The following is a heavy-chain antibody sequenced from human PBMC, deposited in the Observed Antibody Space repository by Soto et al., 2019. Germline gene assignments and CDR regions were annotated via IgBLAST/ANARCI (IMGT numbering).Heavy chain of an antibody. V-gene: IGHV1-3*01. Sequence: ASVKVSCKASGYTFTNYAMHWVRQAPGQRLEWMGWINAGNGNTKYSQKFQGRVTITRDTSASTAYMELSSLRSEDTAVYYCARDGDRSAGAFDIWGQGTMVTVSS. D-gene: IGHD2-15*01. CDR1: GYTFTNYA. CDR3: ARDGDRSAGAFDI. CDR2: INAGNGNT. J-gene: IGHJ3*02.